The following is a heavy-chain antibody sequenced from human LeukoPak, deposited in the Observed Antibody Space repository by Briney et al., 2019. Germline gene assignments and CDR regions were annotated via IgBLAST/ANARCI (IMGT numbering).Heavy chain of an antibody. D-gene: IGHD6-19*01. V-gene: IGHV3-21*01. Sequence: GGSLRLSCAASGFTFSYYSMNWVRQAPGKGLEWVSSISSSSSYIYYADSVKGRFTISRDNAKNSLYLQMNSLRAEDTAVYYCARVESSSGWTYYYYYYMDVWGKGTTVTVSS. J-gene: IGHJ6*03. CDR3: ARVESSSGWTYYYYYYMDV. CDR1: GFTFSYYS. CDR2: ISSSSSYI.